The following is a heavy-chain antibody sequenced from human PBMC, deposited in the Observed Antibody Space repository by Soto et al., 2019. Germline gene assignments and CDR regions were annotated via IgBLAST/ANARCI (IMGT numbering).Heavy chain of an antibody. Sequence: ASVKVSCKASGYTFTSYGISWGRQAPGQGLEWMGWISAYNGNTNYAQKLQGRVTMTTDTSTSTAYMELRSLRSDDTAVYYCARDRAFLEYSSSSPIRNWFDPWGQGTLVTVSS. CDR2: ISAYNGNT. J-gene: IGHJ5*02. CDR3: ARDRAFLEYSSSSPIRNWFDP. D-gene: IGHD6-6*01. V-gene: IGHV1-18*04. CDR1: GYTFTSYG.